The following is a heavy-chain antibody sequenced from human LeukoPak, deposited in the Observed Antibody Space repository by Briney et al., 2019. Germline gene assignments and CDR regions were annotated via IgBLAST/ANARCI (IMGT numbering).Heavy chain of an antibody. CDR1: GGSISSSSYY. J-gene: IGHJ4*02. V-gene: IGHV4-39*07. CDR3: ARRGIVGATPIDY. CDR2: IYHSGST. Sequence: SETLSLTCTVLGGSISSSSYYWGWVRQPPGKGLEWMGSIYHSGSTYYNPSLKSRVTISVDTSKNQFSLKLSSVTAADTAVYYCARRGIVGATPIDYWGQGTLVTVSS. D-gene: IGHD1-26*01.